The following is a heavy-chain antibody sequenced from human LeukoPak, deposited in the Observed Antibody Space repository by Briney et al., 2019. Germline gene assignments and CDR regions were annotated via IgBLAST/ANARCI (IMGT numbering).Heavy chain of an antibody. CDR1: GGSISSSNW. CDR3: ARTGIYKEWFGELLAYNWFDP. V-gene: IGHV4-4*02. CDR2: IYHSGST. Sequence: PSGTLSLTCAVSGGSISSSNWWSWVRQPPGKGLEWIGEIYHSGSTNYNPSLKSRVTISVDKSKNQFSLKLSSVTAADTAVYYCARTGIYKEWFGELLAYNWFDPWGQGTLVTVSS. J-gene: IGHJ5*02. D-gene: IGHD3-10*01.